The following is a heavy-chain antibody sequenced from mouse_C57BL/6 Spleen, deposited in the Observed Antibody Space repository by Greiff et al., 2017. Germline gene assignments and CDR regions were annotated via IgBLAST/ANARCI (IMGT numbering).Heavy chain of an antibody. Sequence: EVQGVESGGGLVKPGGSLKLSCAASGFTFSSYAMSWVRQTPEKRLEWVATISDGGSYTYYPDNVKGRFTISRDNAKNNLYLQMSHLKSEDTAMYYCARGYDGEAWFAYGGQGTLVTVSA. CDR3: ARGYDGEAWFAY. D-gene: IGHD2-12*01. V-gene: IGHV5-4*01. CDR1: GFTFSSYA. CDR2: ISDGGSYT. J-gene: IGHJ3*01.